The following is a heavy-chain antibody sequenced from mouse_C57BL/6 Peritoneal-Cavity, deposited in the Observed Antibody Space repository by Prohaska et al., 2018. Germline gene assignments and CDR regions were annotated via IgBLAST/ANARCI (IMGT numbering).Heavy chain of an antibody. J-gene: IGHJ3*01. V-gene: IGHV1-53*01. CDR1: GYTFTSYW. Sequence: GTELVKPGASVKLSCKASGYTFTSYWMHWVKQRPGQGLVWIGNINPSNGGTNYNEKFKSKATLTVDKSSSTAYMQLSSLTSEDSAVYYCARSNDYGAWFAYWGQGTLVTVSA. CDR2: INPSNGGT. D-gene: IGHD2-4*01. CDR3: ARSNDYGAWFAY.